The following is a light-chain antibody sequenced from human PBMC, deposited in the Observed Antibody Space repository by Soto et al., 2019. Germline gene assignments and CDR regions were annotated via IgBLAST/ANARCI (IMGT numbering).Light chain of an antibody. CDR1: QGISNY. CDR3: QQYDSYSWT. CDR2: DVS. Sequence: DIQMTQSPSSLSASVGDRVTITCRASQGISNYLAWYQQKPGKAPNLLIYDVSSLESGVPSRFSGSGSGTEFILTISSLQPDDFATYYCQQYDSYSWTFGQGTKVDIK. J-gene: IGKJ1*01. V-gene: IGKV1-5*01.